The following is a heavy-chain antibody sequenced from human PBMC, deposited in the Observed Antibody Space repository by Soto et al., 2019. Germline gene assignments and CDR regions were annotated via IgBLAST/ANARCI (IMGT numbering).Heavy chain of an antibody. Sequence: SETLSLTCTVSGGSISSGVYYWSWIRQHPGKGLEWIGYIYYSGSTYYNPSLKSRVTISVDTSKNQFSLKLSSVTAADTGVYYCARDLLSGRYGMDVWGQGTTVTVSS. CDR1: GGSISSGVYY. J-gene: IGHJ6*02. V-gene: IGHV4-31*03. CDR3: ARDLLSGRYGMDV. D-gene: IGHD1-26*01. CDR2: IYYSGST.